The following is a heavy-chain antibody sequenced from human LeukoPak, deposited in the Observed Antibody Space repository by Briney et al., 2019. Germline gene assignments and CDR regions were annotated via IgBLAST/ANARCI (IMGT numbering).Heavy chain of an antibody. J-gene: IGHJ4*02. CDR3: AKSLSSDYGDY. V-gene: IGHV3-30*02. Sequence: GGSLRLSCAASGFTFSSYGMLWVRQAPGKGLEWVAFIRSDGSNKYYADSAKGRFTISRDNSKNTLYLQMNSLRAEDTAVYYCAKSLSSDYGDYWGQGTLVTVSS. CDR1: GFTFSSYG. D-gene: IGHD4-17*01. CDR2: IRSDGSNK.